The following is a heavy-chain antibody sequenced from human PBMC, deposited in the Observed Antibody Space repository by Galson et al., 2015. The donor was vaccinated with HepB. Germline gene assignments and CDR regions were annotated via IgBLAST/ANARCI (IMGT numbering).Heavy chain of an antibody. CDR3: ASGVVVPAATD. Sequence: SLRLSCAASGFTFSSYSMNWVRQAPGKGLEWVSSISSSSSYIYYADSVKGRFTTSRDNAKNSLYLQMNSLRAEDTAVYYCASGVVVPAATDWGQGTLVTVSS. V-gene: IGHV3-21*01. CDR1: GFTFSSYS. J-gene: IGHJ4*02. CDR2: ISSSSSYI. D-gene: IGHD2-2*01.